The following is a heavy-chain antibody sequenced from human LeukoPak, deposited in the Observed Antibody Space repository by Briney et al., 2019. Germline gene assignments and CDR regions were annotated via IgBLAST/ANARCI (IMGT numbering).Heavy chain of an antibody. D-gene: IGHD5-12*01. V-gene: IGHV4-34*01. CDR1: GGSFSGYS. CDR2: INHSGST. Sequence: SETLSLTCAVYGGSFSGYSWNWIRQSPGKGLEWIGEINHSGSTNSNPSLKSRVTMSVDTSKNQFSLKLSSVTAADSAVYYCARREWLRSYWYFDLWGRGTLVTVSS. CDR3: ARREWLRSYWYFDL. J-gene: IGHJ2*01.